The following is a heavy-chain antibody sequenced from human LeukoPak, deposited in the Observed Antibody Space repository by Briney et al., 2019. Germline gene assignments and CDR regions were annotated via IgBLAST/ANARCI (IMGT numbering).Heavy chain of an antibody. J-gene: IGHJ4*02. CDR2: ISGSGGST. CDR3: AKLFCSGGSCYVDY. CDR1: GFTFSSYS. Sequence: GGSLRLSCAASGFTFSSYSMNWVRQAPGKGLEGFSVISGSGGSTYYADSVKGRFTISRDNSKNTLYLQMNSLRAEDTAVYYCAKLFCSGGSCYVDYWGQGTLVTVSS. V-gene: IGHV3-23*01. D-gene: IGHD2-15*01.